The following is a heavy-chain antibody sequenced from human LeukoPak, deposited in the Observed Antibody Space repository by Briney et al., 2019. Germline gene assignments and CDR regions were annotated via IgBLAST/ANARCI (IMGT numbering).Heavy chain of an antibody. CDR2: IYTSGSS. V-gene: IGHV4-61*09. CDR3: ARAGVYYGSGSYYYMDV. D-gene: IGHD3-10*01. Sequence: ASETLSLTCTVSGGSISSGSYDWYWIRQPAGKGLEWIGHIYTSGSSNYSPSLKSRVTISVDTSKNQFSLKLTSVTAADTAVYYCARAGVYYGSGSYYYMDVWGKGTTVTISS. J-gene: IGHJ6*03. CDR1: GGSISSGSYD.